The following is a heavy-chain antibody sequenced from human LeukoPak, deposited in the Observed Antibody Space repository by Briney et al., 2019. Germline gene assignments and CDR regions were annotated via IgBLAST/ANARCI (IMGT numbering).Heavy chain of an antibody. CDR2: ISWNSGSI. CDR1: GFIFDDYA. Sequence: GGSLRLSCAASGFIFDDYAMHWVRQAPGKGLEWVSGISWNSGSIAYADSVKGRFTISRDNAKNSLYLQMNSLRAEDMTLYYCAKDVSLGYCSGGSCSAHFDYWGQGTLVTVSS. D-gene: IGHD2-15*01. J-gene: IGHJ4*02. V-gene: IGHV3-9*03. CDR3: AKDVSLGYCSGGSCSAHFDY.